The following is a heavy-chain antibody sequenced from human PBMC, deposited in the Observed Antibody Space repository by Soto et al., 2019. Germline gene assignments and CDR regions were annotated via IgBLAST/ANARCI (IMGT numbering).Heavy chain of an antibody. V-gene: IGHV1-69*01. D-gene: IGHD7-27*01. CDR2: IIPIFGTA. CDR1: GGTFSSYA. Sequence: QVQLVQSGAEVKKPGSSVKVSCKASGGTFSSYAISWVRQAPGQGLEWMGGIIPIFGTANYAQKFQGRVTITADEAKSTAYMELSSLRSEDTAVYYCARDRNRGPNFIPWFDPWGQGTLVTVSS. CDR3: ARDRNRGPNFIPWFDP. J-gene: IGHJ5*02.